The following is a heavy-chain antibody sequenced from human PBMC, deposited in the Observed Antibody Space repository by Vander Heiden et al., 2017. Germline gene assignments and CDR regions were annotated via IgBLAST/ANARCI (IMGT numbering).Heavy chain of an antibody. CDR1: GFPFSSYS. D-gene: IGHD1-26*01. Sequence: EVQLVESGGGLVKPGGSLRLSCAASGFPFSSYSMNWVRQAPGKGLEWVSSISSSSSYIYYADSVKGRFTISRDNAKNSLYLQMNSLRAEDTAVYYCARDPTPIEYSGSYYFDYWGQGTLVTVSS. CDR2: ISSSSSYI. CDR3: ARDPTPIEYSGSYYFDY. V-gene: IGHV3-21*01. J-gene: IGHJ4*02.